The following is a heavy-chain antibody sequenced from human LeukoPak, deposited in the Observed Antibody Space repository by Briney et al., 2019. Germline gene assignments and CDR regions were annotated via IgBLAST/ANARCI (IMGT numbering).Heavy chain of an antibody. Sequence: SETLSLTCTVSGGSISSYYWSWIRQPPGKGLEWIGYIYYSGSTNYNPSLKSRVTISVDTSKNQFSLKLSSVTAADTAVYYCARFNHCSSTSCPEGAFDIWGQGTMVTVSS. CDR2: IYYSGST. V-gene: IGHV4-59*01. CDR3: ARFNHCSSTSCPEGAFDI. CDR1: GGSISSYY. J-gene: IGHJ3*02. D-gene: IGHD2-2*01.